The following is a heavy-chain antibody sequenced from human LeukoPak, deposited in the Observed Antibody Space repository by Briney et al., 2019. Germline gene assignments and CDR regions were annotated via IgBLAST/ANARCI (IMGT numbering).Heavy chain of an antibody. J-gene: IGHJ4*02. V-gene: IGHV4-59*11. CDR3: AREECSGGSCYMEV. CDR1: GGSISSHY. D-gene: IGHD2-15*01. CDR2: IYYSGST. Sequence: KPSETLSLTCTVSGGSISSHYWSWIRQPPGKGLEWIGYIYYSGSTYYNPSLKSRVTISVDTSKNQFSLKLSTVTAADTAVYYCAREECSGGSCYMEVGGQGTLVTVSS.